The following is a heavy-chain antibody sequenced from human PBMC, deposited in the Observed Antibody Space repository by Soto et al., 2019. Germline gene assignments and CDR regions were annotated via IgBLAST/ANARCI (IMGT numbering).Heavy chain of an antibody. J-gene: IGHJ4*02. Sequence: QVQLVESGGGVVQPGRSLRLSCAASGFTFSSYGMHWVRQAPGKGLEWVAVISYDGSNKYYADSVKGRFTISRDNSKNTLYLQMNSLRAEDSAVSYCAKDPASYDLVYWGQGTLVTVSS. CDR3: AKDPASYDLVY. V-gene: IGHV3-30*18. CDR1: GFTFSSYG. CDR2: ISYDGSNK. D-gene: IGHD5-18*01.